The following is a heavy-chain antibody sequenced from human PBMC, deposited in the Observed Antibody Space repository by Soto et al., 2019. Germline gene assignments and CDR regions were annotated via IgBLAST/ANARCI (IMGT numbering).Heavy chain of an antibody. CDR3: ARDGLYYCFMDF. V-gene: IGHV4-4*07. Sequence: SETLSLTCTVSGGSISSYYWSWIRHPAGKGLEWIGRIYTSGSTNYNPSLKSRVTMSVDTSKNQFSLKLSSVTAADTAVYYCARDGLYYCFMDFPGQGPTVTVSS. J-gene: IGHJ6*02. CDR1: GGSISSYY. CDR2: IYTSGST.